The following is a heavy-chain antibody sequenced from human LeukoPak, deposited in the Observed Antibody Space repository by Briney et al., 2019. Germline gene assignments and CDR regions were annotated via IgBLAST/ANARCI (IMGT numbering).Heavy chain of an antibody. CDR1: GFTVSNTY. J-gene: IGHJ4*02. Sequence: QTGGSLRLSCAASGFTVSNTYMSWVRQAPGKGLEWVSIIYSGGGTRYADSVKGRFTISRDNSRNTLYLQMNSLRAEDTALYYCARDTYDSSGFTWGQGTLVTVSS. D-gene: IGHD3-22*01. CDR2: IYSGGGT. CDR3: ARDTYDSSGFT. V-gene: IGHV3-53*01.